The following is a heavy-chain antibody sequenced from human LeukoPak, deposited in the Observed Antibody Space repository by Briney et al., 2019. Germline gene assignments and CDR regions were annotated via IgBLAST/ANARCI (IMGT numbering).Heavy chain of an antibody. Sequence: ASVKVSCKASGYTFTSYYMHWVRQAPGQGLEWMGIINPSGGSTSYAQKFQGRVTMTRDTSTSTVYMELSSLRSDDTAVYYCARDGVAAMVPYYYGMDVWGQGTTVTVSS. CDR3: ARDGVAAMVPYYYGMDV. V-gene: IGHV1-46*01. CDR2: INPSGGST. D-gene: IGHD5-18*01. CDR1: GYTFTSYY. J-gene: IGHJ6*02.